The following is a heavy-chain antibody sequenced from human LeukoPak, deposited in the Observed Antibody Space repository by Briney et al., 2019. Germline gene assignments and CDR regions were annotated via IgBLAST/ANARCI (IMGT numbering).Heavy chain of an antibody. CDR2: IIPIFGTA. Sequence: SVKVSFKASGGTFSSYAISWVRQAPGQGLEWMGGIIPIFGTANYAQKFQGRVTITTDESTSTAYMELSSLSSEDTAVYYCARDWGSRSWYFSWFDPWGQGTLVTVSS. D-gene: IGHD6-13*01. J-gene: IGHJ5*02. CDR1: GGTFSSYA. CDR3: ARDWGSRSWYFSWFDP. V-gene: IGHV1-69*05.